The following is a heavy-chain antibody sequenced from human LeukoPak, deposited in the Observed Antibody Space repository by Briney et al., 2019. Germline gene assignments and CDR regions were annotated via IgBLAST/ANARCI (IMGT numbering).Heavy chain of an antibody. V-gene: IGHV4-61*02. Sequence: SQTPSLTCTVSGGSISSGSYYWSWIRQPAGKGLEWIGRIYTSGSTNYNPSLKSRVTISVDTSKNQFSLKLSSVAAADTAVYYCARGVMVRGVLGWFDPWGQGTLVTVSS. CDR3: ARGVMVRGVLGWFDP. CDR2: IYTSGST. D-gene: IGHD3-10*01. CDR1: GGSISSGSYY. J-gene: IGHJ5*02.